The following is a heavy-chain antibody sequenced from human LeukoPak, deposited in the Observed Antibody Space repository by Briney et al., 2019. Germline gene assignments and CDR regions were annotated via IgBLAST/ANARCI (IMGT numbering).Heavy chain of an antibody. Sequence: GGSLRLSCTASGFTSSSKYMSWVRQAPGKGLEWVSFIRGDATTAYADSVQGRFTISRDDSKNTLYLQMDSLRVEDTAVYYCARRRGGYGEGEFDYWGQGTLVTVSS. V-gene: IGHV3-66*04. CDR2: IRGDATT. J-gene: IGHJ4*02. CDR1: GFTSSSKY. CDR3: ARRRGGYGEGEFDY. D-gene: IGHD4-17*01.